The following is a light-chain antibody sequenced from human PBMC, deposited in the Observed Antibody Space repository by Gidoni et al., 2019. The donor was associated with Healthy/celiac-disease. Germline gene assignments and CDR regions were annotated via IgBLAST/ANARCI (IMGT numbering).Light chain of an antibody. V-gene: IGKV1-17*01. J-gene: IGKJ2*01. Sequence: DIQMTQSPSSLSASVGDRVTITCRASQGIRNDLGWYQQKPGKAPKRLIYAASSLQSGVPQRLSGSGSGTEFTLTISSLQAGDVAAYYCLQHNSYSYTFXQXTKLEIK. CDR2: AAS. CDR1: QGIRND. CDR3: LQHNSYSYT.